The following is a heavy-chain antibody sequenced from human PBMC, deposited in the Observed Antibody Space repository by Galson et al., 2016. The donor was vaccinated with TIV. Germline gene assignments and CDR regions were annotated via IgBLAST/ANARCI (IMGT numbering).Heavy chain of an antibody. CDR2: INLDGSDK. CDR1: GFTFSTYW. D-gene: IGHD2-21*01. CDR3: AKDKQWVADCGDC. J-gene: IGHJ4*02. Sequence: SLRLSCAASGFTFSTYWMSWVRQAPGKGLEWVANINLDGSDKDYVDSLEGRFIISRENAKNSLYLQMNNLRAEDTAVYYCAKDKQWVADCGDCWGQGILVTVSS. V-gene: IGHV3-7*03.